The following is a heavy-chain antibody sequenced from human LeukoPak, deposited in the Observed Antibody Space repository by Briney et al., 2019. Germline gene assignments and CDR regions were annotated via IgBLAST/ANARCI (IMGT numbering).Heavy chain of an antibody. D-gene: IGHD6-13*01. J-gene: IGHJ6*02. CDR1: GGSFNDYY. CDR3: ARRGSWSYYYAMDV. CDR2: IRHSGST. Sequence: PSETLSLTCDVSGGSFNDYYWSWIRQPPGKGLEWIGEIRHSGSTNYNPSLKSRVTMSVDTSKNQFSLKLSSVTAADTAVYYCARRGSWSYYYAMDVWGQGTTVAVSS. V-gene: IGHV4-34*01.